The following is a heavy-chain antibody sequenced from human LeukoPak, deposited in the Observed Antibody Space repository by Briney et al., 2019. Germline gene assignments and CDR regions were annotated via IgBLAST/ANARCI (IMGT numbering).Heavy chain of an antibody. CDR2: IRGGGGRT. J-gene: IGHJ3*02. CDR1: GYNLCCYA. CDR3: AKVSSYDSSGYDAFDI. D-gene: IGHD3-22*01. V-gene: IGHV3-23*01. Sequence: GGALRLCCAAHGYNLCCYAVGWGRQAPGKGLEWVQPIRGGGGRTYYADSVKGRFTISRDNSKTTLYLQMNSLRAEDTAVYYCAKVSSYDSSGYDAFDIWGQGTMVTVSS.